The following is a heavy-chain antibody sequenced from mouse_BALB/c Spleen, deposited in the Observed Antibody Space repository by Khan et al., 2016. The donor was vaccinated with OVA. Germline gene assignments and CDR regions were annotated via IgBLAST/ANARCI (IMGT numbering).Heavy chain of an antibody. CDR1: GFTFSNYD. Sequence: EVELVESGGDLVKPGGSLKLSCAASGFTFSNYDMSWVRQTPDKRLEWVATISSAGSYTYYSDSVQGRFTISRDNAKNTLNLQMSSLQSEDTAMYYCARRGYDEAWFAYWGQGTLVTVSA. CDR3: ARRGYDEAWFAY. CDR2: ISSAGSYT. V-gene: IGHV5-6*01. J-gene: IGHJ3*01. D-gene: IGHD2-2*01.